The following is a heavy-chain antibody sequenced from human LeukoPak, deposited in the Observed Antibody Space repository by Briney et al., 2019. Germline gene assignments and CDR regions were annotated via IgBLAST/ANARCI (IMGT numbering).Heavy chain of an antibody. Sequence: GGSLRLSCAASGFTFSSNWMSWVRQAPGKGLEWVANIKKDGSEQYYVDSVKGRFTISRDNAKNSVYLQMNSLRVEDTAVYYCAPYWYGSGTSLGYWGQGTLVTVSS. V-gene: IGHV3-7*01. CDR3: APYWYGSGTSLGY. CDR2: IKKDGSEQ. J-gene: IGHJ4*02. D-gene: IGHD3-10*01. CDR1: GFTFSSNW.